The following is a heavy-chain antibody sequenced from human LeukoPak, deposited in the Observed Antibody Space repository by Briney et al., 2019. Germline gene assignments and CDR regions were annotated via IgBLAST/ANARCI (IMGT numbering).Heavy chain of an antibody. CDR1: GFTVSSNY. V-gene: IGHV3-66*01. D-gene: IGHD5-24*01. Sequence: GGSLRLSCAASGFTVSSNYMSWVRQAPGKGLEWVSVMYSGGSTYYADSVKGRFTISRDNSKNTLYPQMNSLRAEDTAVYYCARVGDGYNFDAFDIWGQGTMVTVSS. CDR2: MYSGGST. J-gene: IGHJ3*02. CDR3: ARVGDGYNFDAFDI.